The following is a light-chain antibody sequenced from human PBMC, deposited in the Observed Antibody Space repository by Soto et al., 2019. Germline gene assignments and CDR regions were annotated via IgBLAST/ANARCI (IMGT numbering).Light chain of an antibody. CDR2: LGS. CDR3: MQALQTPLT. CDR1: QSLLHSNGYNY. J-gene: IGKJ4*01. Sequence: DIVMTQSPLSLPVTPGEAASISSRSRQSLLHSNGYNYLDWYLQKPGRSPQVLIYLGSNRASGVPDRFSGSGSGTDFTLKISRVEAEDVGVYYCMQALQTPLTFGGGTKVDIK. V-gene: IGKV2-28*01.